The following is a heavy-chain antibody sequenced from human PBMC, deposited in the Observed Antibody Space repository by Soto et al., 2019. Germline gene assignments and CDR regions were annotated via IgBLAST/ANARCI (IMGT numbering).Heavy chain of an antibody. CDR3: AKDRRGVEMATIGVDY. J-gene: IGHJ4*02. CDR1: GFTFSSYG. D-gene: IGHD5-12*01. Sequence: GGSLRLSCAASGFTFSSYGMHWVRQAPGKGLEWVAVISYDGSNKYYADSVKGRFTISRDNSKNTLYLQMNSLRAEDTAVYYCAKDRRGVEMATIGVDYWGQGTLVTVSS. V-gene: IGHV3-30*18. CDR2: ISYDGSNK.